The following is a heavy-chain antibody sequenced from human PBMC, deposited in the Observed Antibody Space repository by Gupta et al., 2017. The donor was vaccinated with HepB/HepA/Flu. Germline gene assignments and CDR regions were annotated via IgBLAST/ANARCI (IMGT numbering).Heavy chain of an antibody. CDR3: TTERASLADY. V-gene: IGHV3-15*01. CDR2: IKSKTDGGTT. Sequence: EVQLVESGGGLVKPGGALRLSCAATGFTLSKAWMSWVRQAPGKGLEWVGRIKSKTDGGTTDYAAPVKGRFTISRDDSKNTLYLQMNSLKTEDTAVYYCTTERASLADYWGQGTLVTVSA. D-gene: IGHD1-26*01. CDR1: GFTLSKAW. J-gene: IGHJ4*02.